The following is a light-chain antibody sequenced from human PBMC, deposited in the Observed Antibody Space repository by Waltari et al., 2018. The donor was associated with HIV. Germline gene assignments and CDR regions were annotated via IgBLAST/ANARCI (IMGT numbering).Light chain of an antibody. J-gene: IGKJ3*01. CDR3: QQRSNWPPVWT. Sequence: EIVLTQSPATLSLSPGERATLSCRASQSVSSYLAWYQQKPGQAPRLLIYDASNRATGIPARFSGSWSGTDFTLTICSLEPEDFAVYYCQQRSNWPPVWTFGPGTKVDIK. V-gene: IGKV3-11*01. CDR2: DAS. CDR1: QSVSSY.